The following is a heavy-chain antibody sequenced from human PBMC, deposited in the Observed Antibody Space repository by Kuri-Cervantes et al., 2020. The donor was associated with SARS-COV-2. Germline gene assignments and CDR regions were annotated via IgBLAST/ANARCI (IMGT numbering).Heavy chain of an antibody. CDR3: ARERYGDYVSPYQYYGMDV. Sequence: GESLKISCAASGLTVRSNYMSWVRQAPGKGLEWVSVIYSGGSTYYADSVKGRFTISRDSSKNMLYLQMNGLRAEDTAVYYCARERYGDYVSPYQYYGMDVWGQGTTVTVSS. V-gene: IGHV3-53*01. CDR2: IYSGGST. J-gene: IGHJ6*02. CDR1: GLTVRSNY. D-gene: IGHD4-17*01.